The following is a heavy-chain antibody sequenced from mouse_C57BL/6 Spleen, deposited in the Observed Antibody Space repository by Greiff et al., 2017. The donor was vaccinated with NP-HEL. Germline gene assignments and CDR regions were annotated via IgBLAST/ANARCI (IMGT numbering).Heavy chain of an antibody. D-gene: IGHD1-1*01. CDR2: INPNNGGT. V-gene: IGHV1-22*01. J-gene: IGHJ4*01. CDR1: GYTFTDYN. CDR3: ARGFFFYYYGSSPYYAMDY. Sequence: EVQLQQSGPELVKPGASVKMSCKASGYTFTDYNMHWVKQSHGKSLEWIGYINPNNGGTSYNQKFKGKATLTVNKSSSTAYMELRSLTSEDSAVYYCARGFFFYYYGSSPYYAMDYWGQGTSVTVSS.